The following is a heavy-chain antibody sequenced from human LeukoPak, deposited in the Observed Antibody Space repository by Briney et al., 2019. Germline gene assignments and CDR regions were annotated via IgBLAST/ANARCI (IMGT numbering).Heavy chain of an antibody. Sequence: PGGSLRLSCEASGLTFSSYGMSWVRQAPGKGLQWVSAITDSGPNPYYADSVKGRFTISRDNSKNMLYLQMNSLRAEGPAVFSCAKDRDPPRDGYELGGFDYWDQGILVTASS. CDR1: GLTFSSYG. D-gene: IGHD5-12*01. V-gene: IGHV3-23*01. CDR3: AKDRDPPRDGYELGGFDY. J-gene: IGHJ4*02. CDR2: ITDSGPNP.